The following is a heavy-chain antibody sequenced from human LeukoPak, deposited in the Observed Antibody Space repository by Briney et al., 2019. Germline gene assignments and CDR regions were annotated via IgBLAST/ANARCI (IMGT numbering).Heavy chain of an antibody. CDR1: GFTFHYYA. J-gene: IGHJ4*02. V-gene: IGHV3-23*01. CDR2: ISGSGGST. Sequence: GGCLRLSCAASGFTFHYYAMTWVRQAPGRGLEWVSSISGSGGSTYYADSVKGRFTISRDNSKNTLYLQMYSLRAEGTAVYYCAKVEGASKASVYWGQGALVTVSS. D-gene: IGHD1-1*01. CDR3: AKVEGASKASVY.